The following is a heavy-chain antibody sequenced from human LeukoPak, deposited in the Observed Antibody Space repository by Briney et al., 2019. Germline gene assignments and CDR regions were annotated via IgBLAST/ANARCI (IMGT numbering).Heavy chain of an antibody. Sequence: SETLSLTCAVYGGSFSGYYWSWIRQPPGKGLEWIGEINHSGSTNYNPSLKSRVTISVDTSKNQFSLKLSSVTAADTAAYYCARGPGVVVPAASVGDDYWGQGTLVTVSS. D-gene: IGHD2-2*01. J-gene: IGHJ4*02. CDR1: GGSFSGYY. CDR3: ARGPGVVVPAASVGDDY. V-gene: IGHV4-34*01. CDR2: INHSGST.